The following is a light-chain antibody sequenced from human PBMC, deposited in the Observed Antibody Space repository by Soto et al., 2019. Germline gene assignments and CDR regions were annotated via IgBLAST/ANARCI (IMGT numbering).Light chain of an antibody. CDR1: QNIHTN. J-gene: IGKJ5*01. Sequence: ETVMTQSSATLSVSAGERHTLSCRAGQNIHTNLAWYQQKPGQAPRLLIYDAYNRATGIPPRFSGSGSGTDFTLTISSLEPEDSAVYYCQQRHMWPITFGQGTRLEI. CDR2: DAY. V-gene: IGKV3-11*01. CDR3: QQRHMWPIT.